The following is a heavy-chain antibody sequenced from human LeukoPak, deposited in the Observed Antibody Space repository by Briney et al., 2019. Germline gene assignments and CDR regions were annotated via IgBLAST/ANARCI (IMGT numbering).Heavy chain of an antibody. J-gene: IGHJ5*02. Sequence: ASVKVSCEASGYTFTSYDINWVRQATGQGLEWMGWMNPNSGNTGYAQKFQGRVTMTRNTSISTAYMELSSLRSEDTAVYYCARGPTYYDFWSGYSSVRFDPWGQGTLVTVSS. V-gene: IGHV1-8*01. CDR3: ARGPTYYDFWSGYSSVRFDP. D-gene: IGHD3-3*01. CDR1: GYTFTSYD. CDR2: MNPNSGNT.